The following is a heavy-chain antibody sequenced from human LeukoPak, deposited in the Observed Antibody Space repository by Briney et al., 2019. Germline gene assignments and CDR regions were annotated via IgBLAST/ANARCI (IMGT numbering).Heavy chain of an antibody. CDR2: THESGST. Sequence: PSETLSLTCAVSGGSISSSNWWTWVRQPPGKGLEWIGFTHESGSTNYNPSLKSRATMSLDTSKNQFSLRRSSVTTADTAFYYCARSRGGYGDYGSWFDPWGQGTLVNVSP. J-gene: IGHJ5*02. V-gene: IGHV4-4*02. D-gene: IGHD4-17*01. CDR3: ARSRGGYGDYGSWFDP. CDR1: GGSISSSNW.